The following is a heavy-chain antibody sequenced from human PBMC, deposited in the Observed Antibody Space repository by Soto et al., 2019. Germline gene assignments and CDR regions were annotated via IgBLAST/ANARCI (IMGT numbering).Heavy chain of an antibody. J-gene: IGHJ5*02. D-gene: IGHD6-6*01. CDR2: IIPIFGTA. Sequence: VASVKVSCKASGGTFSIYAISWVLQAPGQGLEWMGGIIPIFGTANYAQKFQGRVTITADESTSTAYMELSSLRSEDTAVYYCARDLQSSWFDPWGQGTLVTVSS. CDR3: ARDLQSSWFDP. V-gene: IGHV1-69*13. CDR1: GGTFSIYA.